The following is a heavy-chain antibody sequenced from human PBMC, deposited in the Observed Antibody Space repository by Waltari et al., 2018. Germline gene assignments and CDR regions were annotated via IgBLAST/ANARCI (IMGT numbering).Heavy chain of an antibody. J-gene: IGHJ4*02. V-gene: IGHV3-7*01. CDR1: GFTFSSLW. CDR3: ANSDFDC. Sequence: EVQLVESGGGLVQPGGSLRLSCAVSGFTFSSLWMSWFRQAPGKGLGWVANIKQDGSEIYYADSVKGRFTISRDNSQNTLYLQMNSLRAEDTAMYYCANSDFDCFGQGTLVTVSS. CDR2: IKQDGSEI.